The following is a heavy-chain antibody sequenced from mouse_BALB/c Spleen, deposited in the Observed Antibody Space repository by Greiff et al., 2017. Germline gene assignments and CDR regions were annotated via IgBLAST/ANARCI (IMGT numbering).Heavy chain of an antibody. J-gene: IGHJ4*01. CDR1: GFSLTGYG. CDR3: ARKKSDLGYAMDY. V-gene: IGHV2-6-7*01. D-gene: IGHD1-3*01. Sequence: VQLKESGPGLVAPSQSLSITCTVSGFSLTGYGVNWVRQPPGKGLEWLGMIWGDGSTDYNSALKSRLSISKDNSKSQVFLKMNSLQTDDTARYYCARKKSDLGYAMDYWGQGTSVTVSS. CDR2: IWGDGST.